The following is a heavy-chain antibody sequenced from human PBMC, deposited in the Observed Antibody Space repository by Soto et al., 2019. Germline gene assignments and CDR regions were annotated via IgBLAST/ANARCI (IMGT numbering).Heavy chain of an antibody. J-gene: IGHJ5*02. CDR3: ATQEVGGSYVYTFDP. CDR1: GGSITSSSYY. D-gene: IGHD1-26*01. Sequence: QLHLRESGPGLVKPSETLSLTCTVSGGSITSSSYYWGWIRQPPGKGLEWIGSIYYSGSTYYNPSLKSRVTISVDTSKTQFSLKLSSVTAADTAVYYCATQEVGGSYVYTFDPWGQGPLVTVSS. CDR2: IYYSGST. V-gene: IGHV4-39*01.